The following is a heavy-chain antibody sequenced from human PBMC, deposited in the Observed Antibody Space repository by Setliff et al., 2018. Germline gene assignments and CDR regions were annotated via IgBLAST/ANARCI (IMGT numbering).Heavy chain of an antibody. D-gene: IGHD1-26*01. CDR3: ARGPALGGIVGTHGIDN. CDR2: IYYLGDT. CDR1: GASLSSGTYY. Sequence: SETLSLTCTVSGASLSSGTYYWGWIRQPPGKGLEWIGRIYYLGDTYYNASLKGRLTISVDTAQNQFSLRLTSVISADTAVYYCARGPALGGIVGTHGIDNWGQGTLVTVSS. V-gene: IGHV4-39*07. J-gene: IGHJ4*02.